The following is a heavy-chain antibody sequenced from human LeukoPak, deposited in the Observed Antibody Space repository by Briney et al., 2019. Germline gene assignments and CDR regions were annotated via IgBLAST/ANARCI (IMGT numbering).Heavy chain of an antibody. D-gene: IGHD5-12*01. CDR3: ARELPVVATMPYYYMDV. CDR2: IYHSGST. J-gene: IGHJ6*03. V-gene: IGHV4-30-2*01. Sequence: SETLSLTRTVSGGSISSGGYYWSWIRQPPGKGLEWIGYIYHSGSTYYNPSLKSRVTISVDRSKNQFSLKLSSVTAADTAVYYCARELPVVATMPYYYMDVWGKGTTVTVSS. CDR1: GGSISSGGYY.